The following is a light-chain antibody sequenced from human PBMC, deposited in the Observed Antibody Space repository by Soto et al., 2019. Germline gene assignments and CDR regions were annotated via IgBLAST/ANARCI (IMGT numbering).Light chain of an antibody. CDR1: SSDVGAYNY. CDR2: EVT. J-gene: IGLJ3*02. V-gene: IGLV2-8*01. Sequence: QSALTQPPSASGSPGQSVTISCTGTSSDVGAYNYVSWYQQHPGKAPKLMVYEVTKRPSGVPDRFSGSKSDNTASLTVSGLQAEDEADYYCTSYAGSNNWVFGGGTKLTVL. CDR3: TSYAGSNNWV.